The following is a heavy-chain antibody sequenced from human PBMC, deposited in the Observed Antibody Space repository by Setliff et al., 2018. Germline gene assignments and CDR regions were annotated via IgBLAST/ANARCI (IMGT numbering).Heavy chain of an antibody. CDR3: ARGLMVRRSNWFDP. Sequence: ASVKVSCKASGYTLTSYDINWVRQATGQGLEWMGWMNPNSGNTGYAQKFQGRVTMTRNTSISTAYMELSSLGSEDTAVYYCARGLMVRRSNWFDPWGQGTLVT. J-gene: IGHJ5*02. D-gene: IGHD3-10*01. V-gene: IGHV1-8*02. CDR1: GYTLTSYD. CDR2: MNPNSGNT.